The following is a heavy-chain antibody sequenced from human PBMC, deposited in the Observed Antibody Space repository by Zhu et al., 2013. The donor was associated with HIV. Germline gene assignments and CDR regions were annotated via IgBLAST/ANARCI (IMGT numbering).Heavy chain of an antibody. V-gene: IGHV5-51*01. Sequence: EVQLVQSGAEVKKPGESLKISCKGSGYSFTSYWIGWVRQMPGKGLEWMGIIYPGDSDTRYSPSFQGQVTISADKSISTAYLQWSSLKASDTAMYYCARVKRDWNLLVNWFDPWGQGTLVTVSS. D-gene: IGHD1-7*01. CDR2: IYPGDSDT. CDR1: GYSFTSYW. J-gene: IGHJ5*02. CDR3: ARVKRDWNLLVNWFDP.